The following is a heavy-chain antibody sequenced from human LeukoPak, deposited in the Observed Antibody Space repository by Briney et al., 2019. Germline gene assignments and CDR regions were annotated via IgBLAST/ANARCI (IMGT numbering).Heavy chain of an antibody. Sequence: GESLKISCKGSGYSFTSYWIGWVRQMPGKGLEWMGIIYPGDSDTRYSPSFQGQVTISVDRSISTAYLQWSSLKASDTAMYYCARTYIAARPGAYYYMDVWGKGTTVTVSS. D-gene: IGHD6-6*01. CDR1: GYSFTSYW. CDR2: IYPGDSDT. J-gene: IGHJ6*03. V-gene: IGHV5-51*01. CDR3: ARTYIAARPGAYYYMDV.